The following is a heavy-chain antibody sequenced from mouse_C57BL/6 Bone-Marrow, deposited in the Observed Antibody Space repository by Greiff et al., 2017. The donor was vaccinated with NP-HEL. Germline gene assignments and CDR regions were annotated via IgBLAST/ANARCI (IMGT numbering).Heavy chain of an antibody. D-gene: IGHD3-1*01. CDR2: IDPENGDT. CDR1: GFNIQDDY. V-gene: IGHV14-4*01. J-gene: IGHJ3*01. CDR3: TTSGPPSGAY. Sequence: VQLQQSGAELVRPGASVKLSCTASGFNIQDDYMHWVKQRPEQGLEWLGWIDPENGDTEYASKFQGKATITADTSSNTAYLQLRSLTSEDTAVYYCTTSGPPSGAYWGQGTLVTVSA.